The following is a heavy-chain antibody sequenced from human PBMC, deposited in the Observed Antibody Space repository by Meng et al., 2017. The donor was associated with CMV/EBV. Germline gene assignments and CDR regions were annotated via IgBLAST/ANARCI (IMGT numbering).Heavy chain of an antibody. CDR3: ARGGNYDFWSGAPYFDY. V-gene: IGHV3-30-3*01. CDR1: GFTFSSYA. CDR2: ISYDGSNK. J-gene: IGHJ4*02. Sequence: GESLKISCAASGFTFSSYAMHWVRQAPGKGLEWVAVISYDGSNKYYADSVKGRFTISRDNSKNTLYLQMNSLRAEDTAVHYCARGGNYDFWSGAPYFDYWGQGTLVTVSS. D-gene: IGHD3-3*01.